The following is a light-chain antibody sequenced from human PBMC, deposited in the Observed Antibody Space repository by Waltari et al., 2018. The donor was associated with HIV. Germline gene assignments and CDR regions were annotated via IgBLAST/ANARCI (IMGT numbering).Light chain of an antibody. CDR2: GAS. J-gene: IGKJ2*01. V-gene: IGKV3-20*01. CDR3: QQYGSSPPT. Sequence: EIVLTQSPGTLSLSPGERATLSCRASQSISSYLAWYQRKPGQAPRLLIYGASSRATGIPDRFSGSGSGTDFTLTISRLEPEDFAVYYCQQYGSSPPTFGQGTKLEIK. CDR1: QSISSY.